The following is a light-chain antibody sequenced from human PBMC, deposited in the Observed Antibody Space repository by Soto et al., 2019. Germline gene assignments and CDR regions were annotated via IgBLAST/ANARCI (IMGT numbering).Light chain of an antibody. CDR1: QSVLYSSNNKNY. J-gene: IGKJ4*01. Sequence: IVMTQSPDSLAVSLGERATINCKSSQSVLYSSNNKNYLVWYQQKPGQPPKLLIYWASIRESGVPDRFSGSGSGTDFTLTISSLQAEDVAVYYCQQYYSSPLTFGGGTKVEIK. CDR3: QQYYSSPLT. CDR2: WAS. V-gene: IGKV4-1*01.